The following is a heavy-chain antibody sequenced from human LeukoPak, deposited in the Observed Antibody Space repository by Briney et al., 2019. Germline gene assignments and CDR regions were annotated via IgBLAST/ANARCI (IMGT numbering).Heavy chain of an antibody. CDR3: ARDRRLASYDY. CDR2: IYHSGST. V-gene: IGHV4-39*07. J-gene: IGHJ4*02. Sequence: SETLTLTCTASGDSISSTTYYWGWIRQPPGKGPEWILCIYHSGSTYYNPSLKSRVTISVDTSKNQFSLKVSSVTAADTAVYYCARDRRLASYDYWGQGTLVTVSS. D-gene: IGHD3-22*01. CDR1: GDSISSTTYY.